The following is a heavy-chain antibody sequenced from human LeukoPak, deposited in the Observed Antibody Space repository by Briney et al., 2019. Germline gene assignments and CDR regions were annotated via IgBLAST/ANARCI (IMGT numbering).Heavy chain of an antibody. V-gene: IGHV4-61*01. CDR3: ARVSSSWYCFDY. Sequence: SETLSLTCTVSGGSVSSGSYYWSWIRQPPGKGLEWIGYIYYSGSTNYNPSLKSRVTISVDTSKNQFSLKLSSVTAADTAVYYCARVSSSWYCFDYWGQGTLVTVSS. CDR1: GGSVSSGSYY. D-gene: IGHD6-13*01. CDR2: IYYSGST. J-gene: IGHJ4*02.